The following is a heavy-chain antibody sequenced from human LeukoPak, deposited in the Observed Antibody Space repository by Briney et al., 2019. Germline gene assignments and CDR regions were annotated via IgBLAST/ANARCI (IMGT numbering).Heavy chain of an antibody. CDR1: GFTFSSYA. CDR3: AKDLGSIYGYYYYYMDV. Sequence: PGGSLRLSCAASGFTFSSYAMSWVRQAPGKGLEWVSAISGSGGSTYYADSVKGRFTISRDNSKNTLYLQMNSLRAEDTAVYYCAKDLGSIYGYYYYYMDVWGKGTTVTVSS. V-gene: IGHV3-23*01. J-gene: IGHJ6*03. CDR2: ISGSGGST. D-gene: IGHD5/OR15-5a*01.